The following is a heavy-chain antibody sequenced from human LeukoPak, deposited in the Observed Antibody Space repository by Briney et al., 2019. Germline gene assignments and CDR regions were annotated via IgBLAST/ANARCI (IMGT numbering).Heavy chain of an antibody. D-gene: IGHD2-15*01. Sequence: PSETLSLTCTVSGGSISSYYWSWIRQPPGKGLEWIGYIYYSGSTNYNPSLKSRVTMSVDTSKNQFSLKLSSVTAADTAVYYCARGGLLPGWFDPWGQGTLVTVSS. V-gene: IGHV4-59*12. CDR2: IYYSGST. J-gene: IGHJ5*02. CDR1: GGSISSYY. CDR3: ARGGLLPGWFDP.